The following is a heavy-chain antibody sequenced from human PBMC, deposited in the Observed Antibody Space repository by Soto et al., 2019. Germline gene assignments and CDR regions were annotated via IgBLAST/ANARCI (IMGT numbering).Heavy chain of an antibody. CDR2: IDPSDSYT. V-gene: IGHV5-10-1*01. D-gene: IGHD1-26*01. J-gene: IGHJ6*02. CDR3: ARSPATDLYYYYYGMDV. CDR1: GYSFTSYW. Sequence: PRESLKISCKGSGYSFTSYWISWVRQMPGKGLEWMGRIDPSDSYTNYSPSFQGHVTISADKSISTAYLQWSSLKASDTAMYYCARSPATDLYYYYYGMDVWGQGTTVTVSS.